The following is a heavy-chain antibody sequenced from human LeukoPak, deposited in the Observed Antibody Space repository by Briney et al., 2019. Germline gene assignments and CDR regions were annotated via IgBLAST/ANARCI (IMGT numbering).Heavy chain of an antibody. J-gene: IGHJ6*02. V-gene: IGHV3-9*01. CDR2: ISWNSGSM. CDR1: GFTFDDYA. CDR3: AKGLSGSVYYYYGMDV. Sequence: PGGSLRLSCAASGFTFDDYAMHWVRQAPGKGLEWVSGISWNSGSMGYADSVKGRFTISRDNAKNSLYLQMNSLRAEDTALYYCAKGLSGSVYYYYGMDVWGQGTTVTVSS. D-gene: IGHD6-19*01.